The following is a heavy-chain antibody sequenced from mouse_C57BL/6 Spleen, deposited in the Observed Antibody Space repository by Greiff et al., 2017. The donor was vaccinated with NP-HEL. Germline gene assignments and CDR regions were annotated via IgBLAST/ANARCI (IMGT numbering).Heavy chain of an antibody. Sequence: ESGPGLVKPSQSLSLTCSVTGYSITSGYYWNWIRQFPGNKLEWMGYISYDGSNNCNPSLKNRISITRDTSKNQFFLKLNSVTTEDTATYYCARLHWYFDVWGTGTTVTVSS. J-gene: IGHJ1*03. CDR2: ISYDGSN. V-gene: IGHV3-6*01. CDR3: ARLHWYFDV. CDR1: GYSITSGYY.